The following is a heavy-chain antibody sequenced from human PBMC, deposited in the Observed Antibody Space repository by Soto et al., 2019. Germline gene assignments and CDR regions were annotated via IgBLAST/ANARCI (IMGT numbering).Heavy chain of an antibody. CDR1: GGSVSSGGYY. CDR2: MFHSGAK. CDR3: ARRGKRAGATKWLEP. J-gene: IGHJ5*02. Sequence: QVQLRESGPGLVKPSETLSLTCSVSGGSVSSGGYYWGWIRQTPGKGLEWIASMFHSGAKYYKPSLKHRVSISVDTSKNKFFLKLSASTALDTAIYYCARRGKRAGATKWLEPWGKGVLVTVSS. D-gene: IGHD1-26*01. V-gene: IGHV4-39*01.